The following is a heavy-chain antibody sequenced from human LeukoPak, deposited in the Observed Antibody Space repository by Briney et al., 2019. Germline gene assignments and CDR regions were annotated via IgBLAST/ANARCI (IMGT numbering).Heavy chain of an antibody. CDR1: GYTFTSYY. CDR2: INPSGGST. Sequence: ASVKVSCKASGYTFTSYYMHWVRQAPGQGLEWMGIINPSGGSTSYAQKFQGRVTMTRNMSTSTVYMELSSLRSEDTAVYYCARVSPSGSYLASWGQGTLVTVSS. J-gene: IGHJ5*02. V-gene: IGHV1-46*01. D-gene: IGHD1-26*01. CDR3: ARVSPSGSYLAS.